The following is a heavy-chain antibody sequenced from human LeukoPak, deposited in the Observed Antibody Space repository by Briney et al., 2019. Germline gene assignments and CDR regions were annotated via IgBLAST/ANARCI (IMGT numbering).Heavy chain of an antibody. J-gene: IGHJ4*02. V-gene: IGHV3-30*04. D-gene: IGHD1-26*01. CDR2: ISYDGSNK. CDR1: GFTFSSYA. Sequence: GRSLRLSCAAPGFTFSSYAMHWVRQAPGKGLEWVAVISYDGSNKYYADSVKGRFTISRDNSKNTLYLQMNSLRAEDTAVYYRARGEGGKFDYWGQGTLVTVSS. CDR3: ARGEGGKFDY.